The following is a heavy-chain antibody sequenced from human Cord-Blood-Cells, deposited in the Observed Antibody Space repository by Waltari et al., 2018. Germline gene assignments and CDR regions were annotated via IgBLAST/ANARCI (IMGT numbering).Heavy chain of an antibody. J-gene: IGHJ4*02. CDR2: ISSSGSTI. D-gene: IGHD3-10*01. V-gene: IGHV3-48*03. CDR3: ARDGVLLWFGELFDY. Sequence: EVQLVESGGGLVQPGGSLRLSCAAFGFTCSSYEMNWVRQAPGKGLEWVSYISSSGSTIYYADSVKGRFTISRDNAKNSLYLQMNSLRAEDTAVYYCARDGVLLWFGELFDYWGQGTLVTVSS. CDR1: GFTCSSYE.